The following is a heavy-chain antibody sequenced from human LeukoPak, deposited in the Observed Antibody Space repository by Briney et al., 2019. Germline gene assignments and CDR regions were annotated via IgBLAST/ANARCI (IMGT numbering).Heavy chain of an antibody. V-gene: IGHV3-64*01. CDR2: IRRNGDST. CDR3: ARSPWWNWNDINTSFDY. D-gene: IGHD1-1*01. J-gene: IGHJ4*02. CDR1: RFTFSHYT. Sequence: GPSQSPSSAAPRFTFSHYTMQWLPQTVGEDLGYVLPIRRNGDSTHYTNSVGGRFTISRDNSKNTLSLQMGRLRVEDMAEYFCARSPWWNWNDINTSFDYWGQGTLVTVSS.